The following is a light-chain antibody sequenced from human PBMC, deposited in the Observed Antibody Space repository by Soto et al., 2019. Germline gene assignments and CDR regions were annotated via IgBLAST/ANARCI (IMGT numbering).Light chain of an antibody. V-gene: IGKV4-1*01. J-gene: IGKJ1*01. CDR2: WAS. CDR3: HQYCGGPWT. Sequence: DIVMTQSPESLAVSLGERATINCKSSQSVLYSSNNKNYLAWYQQKPGQPPKLLIFWASTRESGVPDRFSGSGSETDYTLTISSLQAEDVAVYYWHQYCGGPWTFGPGTVVEIK. CDR1: QSVLYSSNNKNY.